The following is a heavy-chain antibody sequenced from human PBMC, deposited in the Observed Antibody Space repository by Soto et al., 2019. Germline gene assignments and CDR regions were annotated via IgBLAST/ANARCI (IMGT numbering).Heavy chain of an antibody. CDR2: IRSKAYGGTT. D-gene: IGHD3-10*01. V-gene: IGHV3-49*05. CDR1: GFTFGDYA. CDR3: TRDRWYYGSGSNIDY. J-gene: IGHJ4*02. Sequence: EVQLVESGGGLVKPGRSLRLSCTASGFTFGDYAMSWFRQAPGKGLEWVGFIRSKAYGGTTEYAASVKGRFTISRDDSKSIAYLPMNSLKTEDTAVYYCTRDRWYYGSGSNIDYWGQGTLVTVSS.